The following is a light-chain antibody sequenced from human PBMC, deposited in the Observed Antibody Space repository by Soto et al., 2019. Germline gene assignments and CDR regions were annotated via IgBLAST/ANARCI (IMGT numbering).Light chain of an antibody. CDR2: GAF. V-gene: IGKV3-20*01. J-gene: IGKJ1*01. CDR3: QQYDTSPA. Sequence: EIVLTQSPGTLSLSPGDRATLSCRASQSVTSNYLAWYQQKPGQAPRLLIKGAFRRATDIPDRFSGSGSGTDFTLTISRLEPEDFAVYYCQQYDTSPAFGQGTKVEIK. CDR1: QSVTSNY.